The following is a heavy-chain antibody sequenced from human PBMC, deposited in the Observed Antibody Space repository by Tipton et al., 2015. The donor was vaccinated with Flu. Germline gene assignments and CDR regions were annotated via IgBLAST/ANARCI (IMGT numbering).Heavy chain of an antibody. CDR1: GGSISSYY. D-gene: IGHD1-26*01. V-gene: IGHV4-59*08. CDR3: ARRAGQGGWANYYYYYGMDV. CDR2: IYYSGST. Sequence: TLSLTCTVSGGSISSYYWSWIRQPPGKGLEWIGYIYYSGSTNYNPSLKSRVTISVDTSKNQFSLKLSSVTAADTAVYYCARRAGQGGWANYYYYYGMDVWGQGTTVTVSS. J-gene: IGHJ6*02.